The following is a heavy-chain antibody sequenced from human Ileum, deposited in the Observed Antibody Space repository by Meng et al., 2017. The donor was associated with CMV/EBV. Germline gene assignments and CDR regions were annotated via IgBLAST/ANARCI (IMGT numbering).Heavy chain of an antibody. D-gene: IGHD1-26*01. CDR3: ASLVGGTILDFSYGMDV. J-gene: IGHJ6*02. V-gene: IGHV1-2*02. CDR2: INPNSGGT. Sequence: ASVKVSCKASGYTFTNFYIHWVRQAPGQGLEWMGWINPNSGGTNSAQNFQGRVTMTRDTSMSTAYMDLSSLKSDDTAIYYCASLVGGTILDFSYGMDVWGQGTTVTVS. CDR1: GYTFTNFY.